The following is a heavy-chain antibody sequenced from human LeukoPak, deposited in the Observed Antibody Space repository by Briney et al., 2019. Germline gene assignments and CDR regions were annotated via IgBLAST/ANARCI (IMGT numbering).Heavy chain of an antibody. CDR2: IYSGGST. CDR3: AGVLRYFDWLA. J-gene: IGHJ4*02. Sequence: PGGSLRLSCAASGFTVSSNYMSWVRQAPGKGLEWVSVIYSGGSTYYADSVKGRFTISRDNSKNTLYLQMNSLRAEDTAVYYCAGVLRYFDWLAWGQGTLVTVSS. CDR1: GFTVSSNY. V-gene: IGHV3-53*01. D-gene: IGHD3-9*01.